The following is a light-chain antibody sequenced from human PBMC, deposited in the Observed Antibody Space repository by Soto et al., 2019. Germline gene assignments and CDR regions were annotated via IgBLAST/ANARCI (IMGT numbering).Light chain of an antibody. CDR2: GNS. CDR3: QSYDSSLSGRDVV. CDR1: SSNIGAGYD. V-gene: IGLV1-40*01. J-gene: IGLJ2*01. Sequence: QSVLTQPPSVSGAPGQRVTISCTGSSSNIGAGYDVHWYQQRPGTAPKLLIYGNSNRPSGVPDRFSGSKSGTSASLAITGLQAEDEADYYCQSYDSSLSGRDVVFGGGTKVTVL.